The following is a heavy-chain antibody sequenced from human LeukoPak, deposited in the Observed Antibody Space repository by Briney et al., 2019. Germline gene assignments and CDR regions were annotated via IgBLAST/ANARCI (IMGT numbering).Heavy chain of an antibody. D-gene: IGHD5-12*01. CDR2: INPNSGGT. V-gene: IGHV1-2*02. J-gene: IGHJ4*02. Sequence: ASVKVSCKASGYTFTGYYMHWVRQAPGQGLEWMGWINPNSGGTNYAQKFQGRVTMTRDTSISTAYMELSRLRSDDTAVYYCARDNQGYSGYDWWGQGTLVTVSS. CDR3: ARDNQGYSGYDW. CDR1: GYTFTGYY.